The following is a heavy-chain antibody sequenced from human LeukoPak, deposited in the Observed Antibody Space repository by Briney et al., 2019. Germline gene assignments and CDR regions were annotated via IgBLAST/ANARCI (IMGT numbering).Heavy chain of an antibody. CDR1: GGSFSGYY. V-gene: IGHV4-34*01. J-gene: IGHJ4*02. Sequence: PSETLSLTCAVYGGSFSGYYWSWIRQPPGKGLEWIGEINHGGSTNYNPSLKSRVTISVDTSKNQFSLKLSSVTAADTAVYYCARAEYSSSSAYSDWGQGTLVTVSS. D-gene: IGHD6-6*01. CDR2: INHGGST. CDR3: ARAEYSSSSAYSD.